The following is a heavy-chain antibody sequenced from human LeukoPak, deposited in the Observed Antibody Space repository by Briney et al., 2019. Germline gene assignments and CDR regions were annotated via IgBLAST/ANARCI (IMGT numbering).Heavy chain of an antibody. CDR3: ARGMWFGELLGWFDP. CDR1: GGSISSYY. Sequence: SETLSLTCTVSGGSISSYYWSWIRQPAGKGLEWIGRIYTSGSTNYNPSLKSRVTMSVDTSKNQFSLKLSSATAADTAVYYCARGMWFGELLGWFDPWGQGTLVTVSS. CDR2: IYTSGST. D-gene: IGHD3-10*01. V-gene: IGHV4-4*07. J-gene: IGHJ5*02.